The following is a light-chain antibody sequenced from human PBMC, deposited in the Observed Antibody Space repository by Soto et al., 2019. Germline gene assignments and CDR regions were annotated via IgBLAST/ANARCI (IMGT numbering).Light chain of an antibody. CDR2: DAS. J-gene: IGKJ5*01. V-gene: IGKV3-11*01. CDR1: ESISSQ. Sequence: EIVLTQSPASLSLSPGEGATLSCRASESISSQLVWYQQIPGQAPRLLIYDASIKATGVPARFSGSGSGTDFTLTISSLEPEYFAVSHCQQRLRWPIPFGQGTRLEI. CDR3: QQRLRWPIP.